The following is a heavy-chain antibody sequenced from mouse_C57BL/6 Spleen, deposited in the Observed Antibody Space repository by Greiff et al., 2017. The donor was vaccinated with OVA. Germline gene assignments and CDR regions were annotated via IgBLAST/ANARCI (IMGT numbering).Heavy chain of an antibody. J-gene: IGHJ2*01. V-gene: IGHV1-69*01. Sequence: VQLQQPGAELVMPGASVKLSCKASGYTFTSYWMHWVKQRPGQGLEWIGEIDPSDSYTNYNQKFKGKSTLTVDKSSSTAYMQLSSLTSEDSAVYYCARSTTTVVYFDYWGQGTTLTVSS. D-gene: IGHD1-1*01. CDR1: GYTFTSYW. CDR3: ARSTTTVVYFDY. CDR2: IDPSDSYT.